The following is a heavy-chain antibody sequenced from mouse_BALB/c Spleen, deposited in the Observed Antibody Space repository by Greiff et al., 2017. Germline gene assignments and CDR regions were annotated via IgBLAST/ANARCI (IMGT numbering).Heavy chain of an antibody. Sequence: QVQLKESGPGLVAPSQSLSITCTVSGFSLTSYGVHWVRQPPGKGLEWLGVIWAGGSTNYNSALMSRLSISKDNSKSQVFLKMNSLQTDDTAMYYCARDDYDGPYFDVWGAGTTVTVSS. V-gene: IGHV2-9*02. CDR3: ARDDYDGPYFDV. CDR2: IWAGGST. CDR1: GFSLTSYG. J-gene: IGHJ1*01. D-gene: IGHD2-4*01.